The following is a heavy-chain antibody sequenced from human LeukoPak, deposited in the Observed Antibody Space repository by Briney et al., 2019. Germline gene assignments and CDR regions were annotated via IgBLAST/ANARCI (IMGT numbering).Heavy chain of an antibody. D-gene: IGHD1-26*01. V-gene: IGHV5-51*01. CDR2: IYPGDSDT. CDR3: ARQPNSGSYVDY. CDR1: GYSFTSYW. J-gene: IGHJ4*02. Sequence: GESLKISCQGSGYSFTSYWIGWVRQMPGKGLEWMGIIYPGDSDTKHSPSFQGQVTISADRSISTAYLQWSSLKASDTAMYYCARQPNSGSYVDYWGQGTLVTVSS.